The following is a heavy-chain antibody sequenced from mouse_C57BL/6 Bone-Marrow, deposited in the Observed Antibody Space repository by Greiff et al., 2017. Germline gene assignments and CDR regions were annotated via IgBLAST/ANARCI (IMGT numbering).Heavy chain of an antibody. CDR3: ARHGSYYGGYVDY. V-gene: IGHV5-12*01. CDR2: ISNGGGST. Sequence: EVKLVESGGGLVQPGGSLKLSCAASGFTFSDYYMYWVRQTPEKRLEWVAYISNGGGSTYYPDTVKGRFTISRDNAKNTLYLQMSRLKSEDTAMYYCARHGSYYGGYVDYWGQGTTLTVAS. CDR1: GFTFSDYY. J-gene: IGHJ2*01. D-gene: IGHD2-1*01.